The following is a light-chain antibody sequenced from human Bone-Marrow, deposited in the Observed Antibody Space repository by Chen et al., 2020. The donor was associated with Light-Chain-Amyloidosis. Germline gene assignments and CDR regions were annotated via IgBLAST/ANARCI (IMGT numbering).Light chain of an antibody. CDR3: QQYDTLPS. CDR1: QDITGY. Sequence: DIFVTQSPSSLSASVGDRVTIACQASQDITGYLNWFQQKPDKAPRLLIYDATNLQTGVPSRFSGSGFGTEFTLTISTLQPEDVATYFCQQYDTLPSFGGGTRVEIK. V-gene: IGKV1-33*01. CDR2: DAT. J-gene: IGKJ4*01.